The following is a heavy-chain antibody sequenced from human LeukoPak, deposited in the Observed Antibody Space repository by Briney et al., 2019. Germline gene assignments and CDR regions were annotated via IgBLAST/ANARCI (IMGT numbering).Heavy chain of an antibody. CDR3: ARGSLSSSWYLYDY. D-gene: IGHD6-13*01. CDR2: IFYSGTT. V-gene: IGHV4-59*11. Sequence: SETPSLTCTVSGGSMSGHYWSWIRQPPGKRLEWIGYIFYSGTTDYNPSLKSRVTISVDTSKNQFSLKLRSVTAADTAVYYCARGSLSSSWYLYDYWGQGTLVTVSS. CDR1: GGSMSGHY. J-gene: IGHJ4*02.